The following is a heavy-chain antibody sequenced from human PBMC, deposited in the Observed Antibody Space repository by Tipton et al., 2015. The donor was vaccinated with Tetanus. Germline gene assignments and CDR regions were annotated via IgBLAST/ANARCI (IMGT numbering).Heavy chain of an antibody. D-gene: IGHD5-18*01. CDR1: GGNFNKFA. CDR3: ARDTAGETGMVTPGDLDS. Sequence: QLVQSGAELKKPGSSVKVSCKASGGNFNKFAFSWVRQAPGQGLEWMGAIMPIFGTTKSAQKFQDRVTITADESTFTAYLELSSLGSDDTAIYDCARDTAGETGMVTPGDLDSWGQGTLVTVSS. V-gene: IGHV1-69*01. J-gene: IGHJ4*02. CDR2: IMPIFGTT.